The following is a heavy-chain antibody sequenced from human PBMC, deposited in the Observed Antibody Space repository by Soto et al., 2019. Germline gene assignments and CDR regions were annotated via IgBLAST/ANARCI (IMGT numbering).Heavy chain of an antibody. CDR3: AGDGSVGTGWFDN. CDR2: IYYGGTT. J-gene: IGHJ5*02. V-gene: IGHV4-38-2*02. Sequence: ASETLSLTCTVSDHSISSRYYWGWIRQPPGKGLEWIGSIYYGGTTYYNPSLKSRVTISMDTSKSRFSLRLSSVTAADTAVYYCAGDGSVGTGWFDNWDQGXLVTVYS. D-gene: IGHD1-26*01. CDR1: DHSISSRYY.